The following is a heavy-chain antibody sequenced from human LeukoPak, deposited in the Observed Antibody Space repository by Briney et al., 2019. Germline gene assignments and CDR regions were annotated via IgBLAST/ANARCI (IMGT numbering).Heavy chain of an antibody. V-gene: IGHV3-23*01. Sequence: GGSLRLSCAASAFTFSSYAMSWHRHAPGKGLKWVSAISGSGGSKYYAGSVKGRFTISRDNSKKTLYTQMNSLRAEYTAVYYCAKVAGGGDAFDIWGQGTMVTVSS. CDR1: AFTFSSYA. CDR3: AKVAGGGDAFDI. J-gene: IGHJ3*02. CDR2: ISGSGGSK.